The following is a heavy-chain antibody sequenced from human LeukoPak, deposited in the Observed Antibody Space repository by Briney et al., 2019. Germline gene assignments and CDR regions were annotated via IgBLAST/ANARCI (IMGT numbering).Heavy chain of an antibody. D-gene: IGHD6-19*01. CDR3: ARTHSSGWRNIYYFDY. Sequence: SQTLSLTCAISGDSVSSNSAAWNWIRQSPSRGLEWLGRIYYRSKWYNDYAVSVKSRITINPDTSKNQFSLQLNSVTPEDTAVYYCARTHSSGWRNIYYFDYWGQGTLVTVSS. V-gene: IGHV6-1*01. CDR2: IYYRSKWYN. CDR1: GDSVSSNSAA. J-gene: IGHJ4*02.